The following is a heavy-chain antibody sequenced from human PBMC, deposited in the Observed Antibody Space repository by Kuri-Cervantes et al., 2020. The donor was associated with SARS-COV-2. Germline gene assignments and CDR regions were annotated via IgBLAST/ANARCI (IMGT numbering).Heavy chain of an antibody. CDR2: IRYDGSNK. CDR3: AKVETASLDY. J-gene: IGHJ4*02. CDR1: GFTFSSYG. Sequence: LSLTCAASGFTFSSYGMHWVRQAPGKGLKWVAFIRYDGSNKYYADSVKGRFTISRDNSKNSLYLEMNSLRPEDTAVYYCAKVETASLDYWGQGTLVTVSS. V-gene: IGHV3-30*02. D-gene: IGHD3-3*01.